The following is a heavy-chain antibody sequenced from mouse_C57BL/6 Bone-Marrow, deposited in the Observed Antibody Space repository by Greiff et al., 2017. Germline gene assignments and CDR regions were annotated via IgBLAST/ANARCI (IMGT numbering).Heavy chain of an antibody. CDR1: GFNIKDYY. J-gene: IGHJ1*03. CDR2: IDPEDGDT. V-gene: IGHV14-1*01. Sequence: VQLQQSGAELVRPGAPVKLSCTASGFNIKDYYMHWVKQRPEQCLEWIGRIDPEDGDTEYAPKFQGKATMTADTSSNTAYLPLSSLTSEDTAVYYCTAYWYCEVWGTGTTVTVSS. CDR3: TAYWYCEV.